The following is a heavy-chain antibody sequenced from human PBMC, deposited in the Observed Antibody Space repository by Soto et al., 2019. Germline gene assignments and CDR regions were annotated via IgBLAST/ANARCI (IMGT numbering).Heavy chain of an antibody. Sequence: LSLTCTVSGDSVTSDSYFWSWIRQPPGKGLEWIGYIYYSGSTYYNPSLKSRVTISVDTSKNQFSLKLSSVTAADTAVYYCARGVRYYDSTLYNWFDPWGQGTLVTVSS. V-gene: IGHV4-30-4*08. J-gene: IGHJ5*02. CDR2: IYYSGST. CDR3: ARGVRYYDSTLYNWFDP. D-gene: IGHD3-22*01. CDR1: GDSVTSDSYF.